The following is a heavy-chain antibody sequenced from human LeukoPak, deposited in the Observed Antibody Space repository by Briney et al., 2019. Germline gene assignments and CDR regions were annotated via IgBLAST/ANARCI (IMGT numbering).Heavy chain of an antibody. J-gene: IGHJ4*02. D-gene: IGHD3-10*01. V-gene: IGHV4-59*01. CDR1: GGSISSYY. CDR2: IYYSGST. Sequence: SETLSLTCTVSGGSISSYYWSWIRQPPGKGLEWIGYIYYSGSTNYNPSLKSRVTISVDTSKNQFSLKLSSVTAADTAVYYCASQGEYYYGSGAFDYWGQGTLVTVSS. CDR3: ASQGEYYYGSGAFDY.